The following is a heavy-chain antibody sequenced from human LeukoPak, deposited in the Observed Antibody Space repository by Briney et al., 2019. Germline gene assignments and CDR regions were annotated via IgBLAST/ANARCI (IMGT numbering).Heavy chain of an antibody. CDR2: MNPNSGNT. CDR1: GGTFSSYA. CDR3: ARGLPGSGYEYDY. V-gene: IGHV1-8*02. Sequence: ASVKVSCKASGGTFSSYAISWVRQATGQGLEWMGWMNPNSGNTGYAQKFQGRVTMTRNTSISTAYMELSSLRSEDTAVYYCARGLPGSGYEYDYWGQGTLVTVSS. J-gene: IGHJ4*02. D-gene: IGHD5-12*01.